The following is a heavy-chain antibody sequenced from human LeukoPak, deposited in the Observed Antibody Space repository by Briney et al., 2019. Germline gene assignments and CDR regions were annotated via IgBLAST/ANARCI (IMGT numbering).Heavy chain of an antibody. Sequence: PGGSLRLSCAASGFTFSDYYWSWIRQPPGKGLEWIGEINHSGSTNYNPSLKSRVTISVDTSKNQFSLKLSSVTAADTAVYYCARGLNDSWTGENYWGQGTLVTVSS. V-gene: IGHV4-34*01. J-gene: IGHJ4*02. CDR2: INHSGST. D-gene: IGHD3-3*01. CDR3: ARGLNDSWTGENY. CDR1: GFTFSDYY.